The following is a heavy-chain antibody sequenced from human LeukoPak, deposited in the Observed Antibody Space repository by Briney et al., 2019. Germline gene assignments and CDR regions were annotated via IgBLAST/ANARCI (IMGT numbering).Heavy chain of an antibody. D-gene: IGHD2-2*01. CDR3: AKSHRGHCSTTTCDDEGDY. CDR1: GFTFSGYY. Sequence: GGSLRLSCAASGFTFSGYYMSWIRQAPGKGLDWVSYISGSGSAIYYADSVKGRFTISRDNAKNSLYLQMNSLRAEDTAVYYCAKSHRGHCSTTTCDDEGDYWGQGTLVTVSS. V-gene: IGHV3-11*01. CDR2: ISGSGSAI. J-gene: IGHJ4*02.